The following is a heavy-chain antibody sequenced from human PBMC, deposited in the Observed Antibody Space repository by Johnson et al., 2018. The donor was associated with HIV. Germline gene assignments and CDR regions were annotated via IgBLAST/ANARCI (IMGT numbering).Heavy chain of an antibody. CDR2: ISRGGSSASVI. V-gene: IGHV3-11*04. Sequence: VQLVESGGGLVKPGGSLRLSCAASGFSFSDYFVSWIRQAPGKGLEWVSYISRGGSSASVIYYADSVKGRFTISRENAKNSVYLQMNSLRSDDTAVYYCARDQSEVDAFDIWGQGTMVTVSS. CDR3: ARDQSEVDAFDI. J-gene: IGHJ3*02. CDR1: GFSFSDYF.